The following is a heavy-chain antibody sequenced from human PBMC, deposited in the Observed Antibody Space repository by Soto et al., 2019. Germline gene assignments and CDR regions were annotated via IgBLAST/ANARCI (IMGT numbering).Heavy chain of an antibody. V-gene: IGHV4-4*02. CDR1: GWSLSRSNW. CDR3: ARANNWIHRYYFDY. D-gene: IGHD1-20*01. CDR2: IYHSGST. J-gene: IGHJ4*02. Sequence: SETLSLTCALSGWSLSRSNWWRWGRPPPGKGLEWIGEIYHSGSTNYNPSLKSRVTISVDKSKNQFSLKLSSVTAADTAVYYCARANNWIHRYYFDYWGQGTLVTVSS.